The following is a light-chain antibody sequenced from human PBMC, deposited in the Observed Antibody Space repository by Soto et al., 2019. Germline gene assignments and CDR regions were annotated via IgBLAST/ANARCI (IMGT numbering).Light chain of an antibody. Sequence: EIQLTQSPSTLSASVGDRVTITCRASQSIRSWLAWYQQKPGKVPTLLIYKSSSLESGVPSRFSGSESGTEFTLTISSLQPEDFATYYCKQYNTYKIFTFGPGTKVDMK. CDR2: KSS. CDR3: KQYNTYKIFT. CDR1: QSIRSW. V-gene: IGKV1-5*03. J-gene: IGKJ3*01.